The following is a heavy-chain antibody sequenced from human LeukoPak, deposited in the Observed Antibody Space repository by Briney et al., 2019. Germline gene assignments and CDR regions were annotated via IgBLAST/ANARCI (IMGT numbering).Heavy chain of an antibody. CDR1: GFTFNTYG. CDR2: INNGGQNT. CDR3: AIDPADYFETNSLDF. D-gene: IGHD3-22*01. J-gene: IGHJ4*02. Sequence: GGSLRLSCAASGFTFNTYGMTWFRQAPGKGLEWVSTINNGGQNTHYADSVKGRFTISRDNSKNTLYLQVNSLRAEDTALYYCAIDPADYFETNSLDFWGQGTPVTVSS. V-gene: IGHV3-23*01.